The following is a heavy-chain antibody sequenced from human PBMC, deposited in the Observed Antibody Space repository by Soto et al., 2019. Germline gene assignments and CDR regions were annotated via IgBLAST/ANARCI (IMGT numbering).Heavy chain of an antibody. CDR2: INTANGNT. Sequence: ASVKVSCKASGYTLNTLAMQWVRQAPGQTLEWMGWINTANGNTKYSQKDQGRVTITRDTSANTIYMELRSLRSEDTAVYYCARSGSLDYWGQGTPVTVSS. J-gene: IGHJ4*02. CDR1: GYTLNTLA. V-gene: IGHV1-3*04. D-gene: IGHD3-10*01. CDR3: ARSGSLDY.